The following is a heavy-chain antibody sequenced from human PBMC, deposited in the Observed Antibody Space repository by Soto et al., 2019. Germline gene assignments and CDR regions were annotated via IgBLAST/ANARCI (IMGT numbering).Heavy chain of an antibody. V-gene: IGHV4-61*01. D-gene: IGHD6-19*01. CDR2: IYYSGST. CDR3: ARGQWLADY. Sequence: QVQLQESGPGLVKPSETLSLTCTVSGGSVRSGSYYWSWIRQPPGKGLEWIGYIYYSGSTNYNPSLKSRVTISVDTSKNQFSLKLSSVTAADTAVYYCARGQWLADYWGQGTLVTVSS. J-gene: IGHJ4*02. CDR1: GGSVRSGSYY.